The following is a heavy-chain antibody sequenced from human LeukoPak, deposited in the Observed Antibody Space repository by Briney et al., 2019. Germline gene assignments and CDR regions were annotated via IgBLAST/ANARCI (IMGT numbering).Heavy chain of an antibody. CDR2: FDPEDGET. CDR3: ATGRQPVEMATIWWYFDL. D-gene: IGHD5-24*01. J-gene: IGHJ2*01. Sequence: VASVKVSCKVSGYTLTELSMHWVRQAPGKGLEWMGGFDPEDGETIYAQKFQGRVTMTEDTSTDTAYMELSSLRSEDTAVYYCATGRQPVEMATIWWYFDLWGRGTLVTVSS. V-gene: IGHV1-24*01. CDR1: GYTLTELS.